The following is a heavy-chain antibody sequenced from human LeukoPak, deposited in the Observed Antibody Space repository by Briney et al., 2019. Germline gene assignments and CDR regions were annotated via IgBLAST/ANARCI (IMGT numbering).Heavy chain of an antibody. CDR2: IIPIFGTA. CDR1: GGTFSSYA. Sequence: SVKVSCKASGGTFSSYAISWVRQAPGQGLEWMGGIIPIFGTANYAQKFQGRVTITADKSTSTAYMELSSLRSEDTAVYYCARSITMVRGVIITGNYYMGVWGKGTTVTVSS. V-gene: IGHV1-69*06. J-gene: IGHJ6*03. D-gene: IGHD3-10*01. CDR3: ARSITMVRGVIITGNYYMGV.